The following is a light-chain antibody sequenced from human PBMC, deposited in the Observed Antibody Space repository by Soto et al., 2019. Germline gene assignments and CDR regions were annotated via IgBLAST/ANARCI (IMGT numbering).Light chain of an antibody. CDR1: QSVSSNY. J-gene: IGKJ1*01. Sequence: EVVLTQSPGTLSLSPGERATLSCRASQSVSSNYLAWCQQKPGRAPRLLIYGASSRATGIPDRFSGSGSGTDFTLTISRLEPEDFAVYYCQQYGSSPWTFGQGTKVDIK. CDR2: GAS. V-gene: IGKV3-20*01. CDR3: QQYGSSPWT.